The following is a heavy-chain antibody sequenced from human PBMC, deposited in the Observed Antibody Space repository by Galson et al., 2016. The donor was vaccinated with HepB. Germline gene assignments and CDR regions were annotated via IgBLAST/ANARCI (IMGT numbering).Heavy chain of an antibody. Sequence: SLRLSCAASGFTLSSYGMHWVRQAPGKGLEWVAVLSYDGRQTNYGDSVKGRFTISRDNSNNTLYLQMDSLRPEDTAVYYCAKGVRAAAGTLDAYWGQGILVTVSS. CDR3: AKGVRAAAGTLDAY. V-gene: IGHV3-30*18. J-gene: IGHJ4*02. CDR1: GFTLSSYG. D-gene: IGHD6-13*01. CDR2: LSYDGRQT.